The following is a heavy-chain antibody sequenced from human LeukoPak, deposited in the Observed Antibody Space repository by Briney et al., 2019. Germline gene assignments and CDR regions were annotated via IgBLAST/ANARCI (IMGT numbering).Heavy chain of an antibody. CDR2: IYHSGST. V-gene: IGHV4-4*02. Sequence: SGTLSLTCAVSGGSISSSNWWSWVRQPPGKGLEWIGEIYHSGSTNYNPSLKSRVTISVDKSKNQFSLKLSSVTAADTAVYYCVRDPTAAGREAWFDPWGQGTLVTVSS. CDR3: VRDPTAAGREAWFDP. J-gene: IGHJ5*02. CDR1: GGSISSSNW. D-gene: IGHD6-13*01.